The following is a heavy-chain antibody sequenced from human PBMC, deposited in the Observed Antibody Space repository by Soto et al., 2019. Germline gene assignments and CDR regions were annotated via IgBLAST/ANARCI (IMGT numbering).Heavy chain of an antibody. Sequence: GASVKVSCKASGGTFSSYTISWVRQAPGQGLEWMGRIIPILGIANYAQKFQGRVTITADKSTSTAYMELSSLRSEDTAVYYCARDNPPGGSGSYYWDYYYGMDVWGQGTTVTVSS. D-gene: IGHD3-10*01. V-gene: IGHV1-69*04. CDR1: GGTFSSYT. CDR3: ARDNPPGGSGSYYWDYYYGMDV. J-gene: IGHJ6*02. CDR2: IIPILGIA.